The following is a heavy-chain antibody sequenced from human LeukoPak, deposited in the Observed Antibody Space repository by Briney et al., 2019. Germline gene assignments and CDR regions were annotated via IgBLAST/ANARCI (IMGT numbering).Heavy chain of an antibody. CDR2: INAYNGDT. Sequence: ASVKVSCKASGYTFNTYGISWVRQAPGQGLEWMGWINAYNGDTNHAQKFQGGVTMTTDTSTTTAYMELGSLRPDDTAVYYCARDGSGHWFDPWGQGTLVTVSS. V-gene: IGHV1-18*04. CDR3: ARDGSGHWFDP. J-gene: IGHJ5*02. D-gene: IGHD6-25*01. CDR1: GYTFNTYG.